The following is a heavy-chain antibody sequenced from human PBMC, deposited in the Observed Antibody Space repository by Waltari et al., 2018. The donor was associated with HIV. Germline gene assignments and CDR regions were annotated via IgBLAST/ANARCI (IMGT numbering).Heavy chain of an antibody. J-gene: IGHJ6*02. Sequence: QVQLVESGGGVVQPGRSLRLSCATSGFIFSSYGMHWVRQAPGKGLEWVAVIWYDGNNKYYVDSVKGRFTISRDNSKNTLYLQMNSLRAEYYYSGMDVWGQGTTVTVSS. V-gene: IGHV3-33*01. CDR3: V. CDR1: GFIFSSYG. CDR2: IWYDGNNK.